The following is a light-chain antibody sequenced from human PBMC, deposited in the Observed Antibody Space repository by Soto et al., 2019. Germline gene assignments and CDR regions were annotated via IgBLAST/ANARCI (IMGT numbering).Light chain of an antibody. Sequence: DIQMTQSPSTLSASVGDRVTITCRASQSISSWLAWYQQKPGKAPKLLIYKASSLESGVPSRFSGSGSGTEFTLTISSLQPEHIGIYYCQQYDNFPLTFGQGTRLEIK. CDR1: QSISSW. CDR3: QQYDNFPLT. V-gene: IGKV1-5*03. J-gene: IGKJ5*01. CDR2: KAS.